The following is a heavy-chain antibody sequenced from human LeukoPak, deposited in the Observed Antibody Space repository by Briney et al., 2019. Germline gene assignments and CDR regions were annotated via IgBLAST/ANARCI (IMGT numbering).Heavy chain of an antibody. CDR3: AGDKDIVVVPAAIGRNWFDS. CDR2: IYTSGST. V-gene: IGHV4-4*07. CDR1: GGSISSYY. D-gene: IGHD2-2*02. J-gene: IGHJ5*01. Sequence: PSETLSLTCTVSGGSISSYYWSWIRQPAGKGLEWIGRIYTSGSTNYNPSLKSRVTMSVDTSKNQFSLKLSSVTAADTAVYYCAGDKDIVVVPAAIGRNWFDSWGQGTLVTVSS.